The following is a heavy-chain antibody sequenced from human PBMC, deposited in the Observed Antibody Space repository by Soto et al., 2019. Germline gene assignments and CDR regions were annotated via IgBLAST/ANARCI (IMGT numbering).Heavy chain of an antibody. Sequence: GGSLRLSCAASGFTFNNYEMNWVRQAPGKGLEWVSYISIRGSTIYYADSVKGRFTISRDNAKNSLYLQMNSLRAEDTAVYYCARDLIAAAGIPLDDWGQGTLVTVSS. CDR2: ISIRGSTI. V-gene: IGHV3-48*03. CDR3: ARDLIAAAGIPLDD. D-gene: IGHD6-13*01. J-gene: IGHJ4*02. CDR1: GFTFNNYE.